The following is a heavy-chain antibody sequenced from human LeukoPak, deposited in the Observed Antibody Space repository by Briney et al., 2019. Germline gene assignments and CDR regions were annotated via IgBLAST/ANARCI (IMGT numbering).Heavy chain of an antibody. CDR2: MNPNSGGT. D-gene: IGHD3-10*01. V-gene: IGHV1-2*02. Sequence: APVKVSCKASGYSFTAYYIHWVRQAPGQGLEWVGWMNPNSGGTNYAQKFQGRVTMTRDTSISTAYMELSRLRSDDTAVYYCARELDLWFGELFWGQGTLVTVSS. CDR1: GYSFTAYY. CDR3: ARELDLWFGELF. J-gene: IGHJ4*02.